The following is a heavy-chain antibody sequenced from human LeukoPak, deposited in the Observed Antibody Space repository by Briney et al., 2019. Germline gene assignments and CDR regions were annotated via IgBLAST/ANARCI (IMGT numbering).Heavy chain of an antibody. Sequence: GGTLRLSCAASGFTFSSYWMSWVRQAPGKGLEWVANITEDGGEENYVDSARGRFTISRDNTKKSLYLQMNSLRAEDTAVYYCARDSGGQTTAAGIYLHDFWGQGTLVTVFS. CDR1: GFTFSSYW. CDR2: ITEDGGEE. V-gene: IGHV3-7*04. CDR3: ARDSGGQTTAAGIYLHDF. J-gene: IGHJ4*02. D-gene: IGHD6-13*01.